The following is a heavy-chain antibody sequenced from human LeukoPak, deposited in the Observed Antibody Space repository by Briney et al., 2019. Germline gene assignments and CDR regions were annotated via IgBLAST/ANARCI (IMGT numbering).Heavy chain of an antibody. Sequence: ASVKISCKASGYTFTSYGISWVRQAPGQGLEWMGWISAYNGNTNYAQKLQGRVTMTTDTSTSTAYMELRSLRSDDTAVYYCARERRYYDSSGYPDYRGQGTLVTVSS. J-gene: IGHJ4*02. V-gene: IGHV1-18*01. CDR1: GYTFTSYG. CDR3: ARERRYYDSSGYPDY. CDR2: ISAYNGNT. D-gene: IGHD3-22*01.